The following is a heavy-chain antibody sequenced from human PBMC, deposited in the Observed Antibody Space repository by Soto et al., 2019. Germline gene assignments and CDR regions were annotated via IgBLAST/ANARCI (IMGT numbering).Heavy chain of an antibody. CDR3: ARRARPDFYYMDV. V-gene: IGHV3-64*01. CDR1: GFTLSGYA. CDR2: ISSNGVGT. Sequence: EVQLAESGGGLAQPGGSLRLSCAASGFTLSGYAMDWVRQAPGKGLEYVSGISSNGVGTYYANSVQGRFTISRDNSKNTVYLQLGSRRPEDMAVYYCARRARPDFYYMDVLGQGTTVTVSS. J-gene: IGHJ6*03. D-gene: IGHD6-6*01.